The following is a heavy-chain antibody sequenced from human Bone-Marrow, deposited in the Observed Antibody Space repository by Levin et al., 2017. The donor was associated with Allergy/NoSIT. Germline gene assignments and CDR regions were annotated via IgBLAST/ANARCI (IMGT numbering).Heavy chain of an antibody. Sequence: GGSLRLSCASSGFTFSGYLMAWVRQAPGKGLEWVANINRDGGDGYYVDSVKGRFTISRDNARNSLDLQMNSLRVEDTAVYYCARNVAWSFEFWGQGTLVTVSS. CDR3: ARNVAWSFEF. V-gene: IGHV3-7*02. CDR2: INRDGGDG. CDR1: GFTFSGYL. D-gene: IGHD2-21*01. J-gene: IGHJ4*02.